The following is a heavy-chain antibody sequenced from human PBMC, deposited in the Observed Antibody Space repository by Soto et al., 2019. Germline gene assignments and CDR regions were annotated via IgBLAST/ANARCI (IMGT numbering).Heavy chain of an antibody. D-gene: IGHD6-19*01. CDR3: ARNRYSSGWYEIDL. Sequence: QVQLQVSGPGLVKPSDTLSLTCAVSGYFISSSNWWGWIRQPPGKGLEWIGYIYYSGSTYYNPSLKSRVTMSVDTSKNQFSLKLSSVTAVDTAVYYCARNRYSSGWYEIDLWGRGTLVTVSS. J-gene: IGHJ2*01. CDR1: GYFISSSNW. CDR2: IYYSGST. V-gene: IGHV4-28*01.